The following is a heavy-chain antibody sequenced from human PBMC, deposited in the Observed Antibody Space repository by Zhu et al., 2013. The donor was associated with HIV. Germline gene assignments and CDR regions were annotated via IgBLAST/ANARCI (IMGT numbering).Heavy chain of an antibody. Sequence: VQSGAEVKKPGASVKVSCKASGYTFTSYGISWVRQAPGQGLEWMGWISAYNGNTNYAQKLQGRVTMTTDTSTSTAYMELRSLRSDDTAVYYCARDSYYDSSPNGWFDPWGQGTLVTVSS. J-gene: IGHJ5*02. CDR1: GYTFTSYG. CDR2: ISAYNGNT. V-gene: IGHV1-18*01. CDR3: ARDSYYDSSPNGWFDP. D-gene: IGHD3-22*01.